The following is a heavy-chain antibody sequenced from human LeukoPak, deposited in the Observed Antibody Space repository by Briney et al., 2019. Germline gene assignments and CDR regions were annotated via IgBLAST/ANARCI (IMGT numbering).Heavy chain of an antibody. CDR3: AKGAGVGFDY. CDR2: IQYDGSNK. Sequence: GGSLRLSCAASGFSFRSCGMHWVRQAPGKGLEWVAFIQYDGSNKYYADSVEGRFTISRDNSKNTLFLQMNSLRAADTAVYYCAKGAGVGFDYWGQGTLVTVSS. D-gene: IGHD3-3*01. CDR1: GFSFRSCG. J-gene: IGHJ4*02. V-gene: IGHV3-30*02.